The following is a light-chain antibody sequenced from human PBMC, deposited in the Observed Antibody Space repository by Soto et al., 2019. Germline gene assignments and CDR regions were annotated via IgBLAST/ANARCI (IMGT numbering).Light chain of an antibody. J-gene: IGLJ1*01. V-gene: IGLV2-8*01. CDR2: EVS. CDR1: SSGVGGYNY. Sequence: QSVLTQPPSASGSRGQSVTISCTGTSSGVGGYNYVSWYQQHPGKAPKLMIYEVSERPSGVPDRFSGSKSSNTASLTVSGLQAEDEADYYCSSYAGSNNFVFGTGTKVTVL. CDR3: SSYAGSNNFV.